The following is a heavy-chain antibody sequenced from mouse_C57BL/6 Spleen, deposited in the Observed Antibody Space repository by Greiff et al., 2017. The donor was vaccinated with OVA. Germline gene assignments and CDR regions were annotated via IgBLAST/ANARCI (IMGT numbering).Heavy chain of an antibody. D-gene: IGHD4-1*01. CDR3: ARSGETGTPFDY. CDR2: IDPEDGET. Sequence: VQLKESGAELVKPGASVKLSCTASGFNIKDYYMHWVKQRTEQGLEWIGRIDPEDGETKYAQKFKGKATITEDTASNTAYLQLSSLTSEDTAVYCCARSGETGTPFDYWGQGTTLTVSS. J-gene: IGHJ2*01. V-gene: IGHV14-2*01. CDR1: GFNIKDYY.